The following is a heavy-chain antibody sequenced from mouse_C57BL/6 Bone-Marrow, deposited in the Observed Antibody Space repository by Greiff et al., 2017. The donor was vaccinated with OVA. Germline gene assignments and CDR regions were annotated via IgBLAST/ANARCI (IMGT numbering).Heavy chain of an antibody. CDR3: ASYYGSSYWYFDV. J-gene: IGHJ1*03. Sequence: QVQLQQPGAELVMPGASVKLSCKASGYTFTSYWMHWVKQRPGQGLEWIGEIDPSDSYTNYNQKFKGKSTLTVDKSSSTAYMQLSGLTSEDSAVYYCASYYGSSYWYFDVWGTGTTVTVSS. V-gene: IGHV1-69*01. CDR2: IDPSDSYT. D-gene: IGHD1-1*01. CDR1: GYTFTSYW.